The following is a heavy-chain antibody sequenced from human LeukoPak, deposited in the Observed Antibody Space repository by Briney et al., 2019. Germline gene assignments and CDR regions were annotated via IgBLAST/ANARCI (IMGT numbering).Heavy chain of an antibody. CDR3: AKDRAYSSSHFDY. Sequence: GGSLRLSCAASGFTFDDYAMHWVRQAPGKGLEWVSGISWNSGSIGYADSVKGRFTISRDNAKNSLYLQMNSLRAEDTALYYCAKDRAYSSSHFDYWSQGTLVTVSS. CDR2: ISWNSGSI. J-gene: IGHJ4*02. V-gene: IGHV3-9*01. CDR1: GFTFDDYA. D-gene: IGHD6-13*01.